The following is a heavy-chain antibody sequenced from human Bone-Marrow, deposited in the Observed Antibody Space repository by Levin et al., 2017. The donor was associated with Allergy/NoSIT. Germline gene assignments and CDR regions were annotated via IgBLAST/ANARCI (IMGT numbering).Heavy chain of an antibody. CDR2: IYYSGST. CDR1: GASISRYY. D-gene: IGHD2-21*02. CDR3: ARDAHTAPTRNYGMDG. V-gene: IGHV4-59*01. Sequence: SETLSLTCTVSGASISRYYWSWIRQPPGKGLEWIGYIYYSGSTNYNPSLKSRVTISVDTSTNQFSLDLNFVTAADTAVYYCARDAHTAPTRNYGMDGLGQGATVTVSS. J-gene: IGHJ6*02.